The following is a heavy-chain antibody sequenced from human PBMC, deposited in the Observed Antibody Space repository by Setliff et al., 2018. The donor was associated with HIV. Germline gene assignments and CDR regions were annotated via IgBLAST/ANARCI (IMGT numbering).Heavy chain of an antibody. CDR1: GGSMSSYY. CDR2: IYPTGSS. V-gene: IGHV4-4*07. J-gene: IGHJ3*02. CDR3: SRSPKGRYGDYVYAFDI. Sequence: SETLSLTCTVSGGSMSSYYWSWIRQPAGKGLEWIGRIYPTGSSNYNPSLRSRVTMSVDTSKNQFSLNLNSVTAADTAIYYCSRSPKGRYGDYVYAFDIWGQGTMVTVSS. D-gene: IGHD4-17*01.